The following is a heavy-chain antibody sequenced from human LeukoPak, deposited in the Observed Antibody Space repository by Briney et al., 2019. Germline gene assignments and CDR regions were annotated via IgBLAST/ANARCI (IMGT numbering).Heavy chain of an antibody. CDR1: GFTVSSNY. CDR3: AREWYYYDSSGHRLFDY. J-gene: IGHJ4*02. D-gene: IGHD3-22*01. CDR2: IYSGGST. Sequence: QAGGSLRPSCAASGFTVSSNYMSWVRQAPGKGLEWVSVIYSGGSTYYADSVKGRFTISRDNSKNTLYLQMNSLRAEDTAVYYCAREWYYYDSSGHRLFDYWGQGTLVTVSS. V-gene: IGHV3-53*01.